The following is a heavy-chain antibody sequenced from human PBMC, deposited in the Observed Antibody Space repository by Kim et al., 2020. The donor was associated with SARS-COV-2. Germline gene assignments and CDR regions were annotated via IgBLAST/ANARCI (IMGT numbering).Heavy chain of an antibody. Sequence: GGSLRLSCAASGFTFSSYGMHWVRQAPGKGLEWVAVISYDGSNKYYADSVKGRFTISRDNSKNTLYRQMNSLRAEDTAVDYCAKDLHRLHYYYGMDVWG. CDR1: GFTFSSYG. CDR2: ISYDGSNK. D-gene: IGHD2-15*01. CDR3: AKDLHRLHYYYGMDV. J-gene: IGHJ6*02. V-gene: IGHV3-30*18.